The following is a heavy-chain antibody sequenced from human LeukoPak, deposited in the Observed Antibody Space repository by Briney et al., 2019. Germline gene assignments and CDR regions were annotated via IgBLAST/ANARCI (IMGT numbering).Heavy chain of an antibody. CDR3: ARGVQLERRSHRGYFDY. J-gene: IGHJ4*02. D-gene: IGHD1-1*01. CDR2: IIPIFGTA. Sequence: ASVKVSCKASGGTFSSYAISWVRQAPGQGLEWMGGIIPIFGTANYAQKFQGRVTITADKSTSTAYMELSSLRSEDTAVYYCARGVQLERRSHRGYFDYWGQGTLVTVSS. V-gene: IGHV1-69*06. CDR1: GGTFSSYA.